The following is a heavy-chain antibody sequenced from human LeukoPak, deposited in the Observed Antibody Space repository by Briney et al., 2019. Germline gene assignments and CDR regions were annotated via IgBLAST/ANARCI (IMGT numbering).Heavy chain of an antibody. D-gene: IGHD3-10*01. Sequence: GASVKVSCKASGYTFTGYYMHWVRQAPGQGLEWMGWIYPNSGGTNYAQKFQGRVTVTRDTSISTAYMELSRLRSDDPAVYYCAREAYDSGNFRTDYYYMDVWGIGTTVTVSS. CDR1: GYTFTGYY. J-gene: IGHJ6*03. CDR2: IYPNSGGT. V-gene: IGHV1-2*02. CDR3: AREAYDSGNFRTDYYYMDV.